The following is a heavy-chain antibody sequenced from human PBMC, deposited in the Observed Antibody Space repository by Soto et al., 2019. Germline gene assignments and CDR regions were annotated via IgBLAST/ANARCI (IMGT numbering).Heavy chain of an antibody. CDR2: ISFDGSDK. V-gene: IGHV3-30*04. CDR3: ARDCGKGYGMDV. J-gene: IGHJ6*02. CDR1: GFTFSSYA. Sequence: GGSLRLSCAASGFTFSSYAMHWVRQAPGKGLEWVAIISFDGSDKYYADSVKGRFTISRDNSKNALYLQMNSLRTEDTAVYYCARDCGKGYGMDVWGQGTTVTVSS.